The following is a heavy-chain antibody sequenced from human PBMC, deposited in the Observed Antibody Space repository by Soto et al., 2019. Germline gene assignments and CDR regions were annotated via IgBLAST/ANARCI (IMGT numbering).Heavy chain of an antibody. V-gene: IGHV4-4*02. CDR1: SGSISSSNW. J-gene: IGHJ5*02. CDR2: IYHSGST. Sequence: SETLSLTCAVSSGSISSSNWWSWVRQPPGKGLEWIGEIYHSGSTNYNPSLKSRVTISVDKSKNQFSLKLSSVTAADTAVYYCARAPRGGLNWFDPWGQGTLVTVSS. D-gene: IGHD3-10*01. CDR3: ARAPRGGLNWFDP.